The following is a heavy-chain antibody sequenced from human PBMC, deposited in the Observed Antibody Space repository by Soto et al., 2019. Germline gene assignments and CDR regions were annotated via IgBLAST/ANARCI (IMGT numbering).Heavy chain of an antibody. CDR3: ARDTEFPVVAADAFDI. CDR1: GFTFSSYG. Sequence: PGGSLRVSCAASGFTFSSYGMHWVRQAPGKGLEWVAVIWYDGSNKYYADSVKGRFTISRDNSKNTLYLQMNSLRAEDTAVYYCARDTEFPVVAADAFDIWGQGTMVTVSS. V-gene: IGHV3-33*01. D-gene: IGHD2-15*01. J-gene: IGHJ3*02. CDR2: IWYDGSNK.